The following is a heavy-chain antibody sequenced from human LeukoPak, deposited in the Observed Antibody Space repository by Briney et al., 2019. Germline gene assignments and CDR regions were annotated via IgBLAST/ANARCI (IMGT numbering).Heavy chain of an antibody. Sequence: GGSLRLSCAASGFTLSSYDMHWVRQATGKGLEWVSAIGTAGDTYYPGSVKGRFTISRENAKNSLYLQMNSLRAGDTAVYYCARDMRSAIPNYYYGMDVWGQGTTVTVSS. CDR2: IGTAGDT. CDR1: GFTLSSYD. V-gene: IGHV3-13*01. CDR3: ARDMRSAIPNYYYGMDV. D-gene: IGHD2-2*02. J-gene: IGHJ6*02.